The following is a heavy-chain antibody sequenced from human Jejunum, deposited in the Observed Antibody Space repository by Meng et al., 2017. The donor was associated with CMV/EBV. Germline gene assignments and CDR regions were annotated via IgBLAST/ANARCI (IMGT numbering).Heavy chain of an antibody. CDR1: GYTFTNYW. CDR3: ARSTTVTDFDS. V-gene: IGHV5-51*01. Sequence: CKGSGYTFTNYWIGWVRQMPGKGLECMGIIYPGDSDTKYSPSFQGQVTISADKSINTAYLQWSSLQASDTAMYYCARSTTVTDFDSWGQGTLVTVSS. D-gene: IGHD4-11*01. CDR2: IYPGDSDT. J-gene: IGHJ4*02.